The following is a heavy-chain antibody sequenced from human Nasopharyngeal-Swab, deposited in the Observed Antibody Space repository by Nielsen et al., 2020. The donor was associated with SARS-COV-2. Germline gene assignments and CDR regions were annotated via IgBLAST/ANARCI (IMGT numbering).Heavy chain of an antibody. Sequence: GEPPKISCAASGLTFSSYAMSWLRQAPGMVLEWVSAISGSGGSTYYADSVKGRFTISRDNSKNTLYLQMNSLRAEDTAVYYCAKPVALEWLLYSENYYYYGMDVWGQGTTVTVSS. V-gene: IGHV3-23*01. CDR2: ISGSGGST. D-gene: IGHD3-3*01. J-gene: IGHJ6*02. CDR3: AKPVALEWLLYSENYYYYGMDV. CDR1: GLTFSSYA.